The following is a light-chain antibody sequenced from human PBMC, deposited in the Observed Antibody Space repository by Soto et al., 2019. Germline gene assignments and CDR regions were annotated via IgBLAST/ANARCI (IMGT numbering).Light chain of an antibody. Sequence: QSSLTHPTSVSESPGQSITSSCNGNSNDSGSYDYVSWYQQHPGKAPRLLIHGVRNRPSGSSSRFSASKSGLTTSLTISGLQAEDEADYCCSSFSTSRFYVFGPGTKVTLL. CDR2: GVR. J-gene: IGLJ1*01. CDR1: SNDSGSYDY. V-gene: IGLV2-14*01. CDR3: SSFSTSRFYV.